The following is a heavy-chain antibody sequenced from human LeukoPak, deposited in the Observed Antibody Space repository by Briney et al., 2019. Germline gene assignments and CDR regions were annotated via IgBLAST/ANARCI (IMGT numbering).Heavy chain of an antibody. Sequence: GGSLRLSCAASGFTFSSYSMNWVRQAPGKGLEWVSSISSSSSYIYYADSVKGRFTISRDNAKNSLYLQMNSLRAEDTAVYYCARVVAAAGIDYWGQGTLVTVSS. CDR1: GFTFSSYS. CDR3: ARVVAAAGIDY. CDR2: ISSSSSYI. J-gene: IGHJ4*02. V-gene: IGHV3-21*01. D-gene: IGHD6-13*01.